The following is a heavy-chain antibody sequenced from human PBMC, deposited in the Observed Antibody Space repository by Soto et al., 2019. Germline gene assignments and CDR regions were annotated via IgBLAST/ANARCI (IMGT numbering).Heavy chain of an antibody. CDR2: IKPRSGET. D-gene: IGHD1-26*01. Sequence: QVHLVQSGDEVGEPGASVKVSCKASGYNFNDYFMHWVRQAPGQGLEWMGWIKPRSGETKYEQKFHGRVTLTSDRSISTAYMEVTRVTSDDTAVYFCAAETGADTFDYWGQGTLVIVS. CDR3: AAETGADTFDY. J-gene: IGHJ4*02. CDR1: GYNFNDYF. V-gene: IGHV1-2*02.